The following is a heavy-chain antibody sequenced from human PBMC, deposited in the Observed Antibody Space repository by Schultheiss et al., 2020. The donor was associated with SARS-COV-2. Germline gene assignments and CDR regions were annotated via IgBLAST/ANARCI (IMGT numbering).Heavy chain of an antibody. CDR3: ARGPYMLYNYYYGMDV. J-gene: IGHJ6*02. D-gene: IGHD2-8*01. Sequence: SETLSLTCTVSGGSISSGGYYWSWIRQPPGKGLEWIGEINHSGSTNYNPSLKSRVTISVDTSKNQFSLKLSSVTAADTAVYYCARGPYMLYNYYYGMDVWGQGTTVTVSS. CDR2: INHSGST. V-gene: IGHV4-39*07. CDR1: GGSISSGGYY.